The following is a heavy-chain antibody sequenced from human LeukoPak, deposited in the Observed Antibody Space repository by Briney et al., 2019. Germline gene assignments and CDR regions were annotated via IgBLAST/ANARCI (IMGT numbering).Heavy chain of an antibody. CDR3: ARREGGLQRDYYYYGMDV. V-gene: IGHV1-69*04. CDR1: GGTFSSYA. J-gene: IGHJ6*02. Sequence: SVKVSCKSSGGTFSSYAISWVRQAPGQGLEWMGRISPILGIANYAQKFQGRVTITADKSTSTAYMELSSLRSEDTAVYYCARREGGLQRDYYYYGMDVWGQGTTVTVSS. D-gene: IGHD1-1*01. CDR2: ISPILGIA.